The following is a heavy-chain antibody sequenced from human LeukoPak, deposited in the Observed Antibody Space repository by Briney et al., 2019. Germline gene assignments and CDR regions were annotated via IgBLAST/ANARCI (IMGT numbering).Heavy chain of an antibody. D-gene: IGHD1-1*01. CDR3: ARYTDHYYFDY. CDR1: GYXFTSSW. J-gene: IGHJ4*02. V-gene: IGHV5-51*01. CDR2: IYPGDSDT. Sequence: GESLKISCNGSGYXFTSSWICWVRQMPGKGLEWMGIIYPGDSDTRYRPSFQGQVTISADKSIGTAYLQWSSLNTSDTAMYYCARYTDHYYFDYWGQGTLVTVSS.